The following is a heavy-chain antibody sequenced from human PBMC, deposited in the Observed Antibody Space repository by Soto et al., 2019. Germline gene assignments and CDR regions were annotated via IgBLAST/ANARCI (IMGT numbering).Heavy chain of an antibody. CDR1: GGSISSGGYY. J-gene: IGHJ6*03. CDR3: ARGVYSSPSFYYYYRDV. V-gene: IGHV4-31*03. Sequence: SETLSLTCTVSGGSISSGGYYWSWIRQHPGKGLEWIGYIYYSGSTYYNPSLKSRVTISVDTSKNQFSLKLSSVTAADTAVYYCARGVYSSPSFYYYYRDVWGKGTTVTVSS. D-gene: IGHD6-13*01. CDR2: IYYSGST.